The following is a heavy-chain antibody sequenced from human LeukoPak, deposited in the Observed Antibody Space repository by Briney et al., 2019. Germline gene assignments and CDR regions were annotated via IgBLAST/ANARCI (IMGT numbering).Heavy chain of an antibody. CDR1: GFTFSDFY. V-gene: IGHV3-11*01. D-gene: IGHD2-15*01. J-gene: IGHJ6*02. CDR2: ISSSGDTI. CDR3: ARGDKDFYYGMDV. Sequence: GGSLRLSCAASGFTFSDFYMRWIRQAPGKGLEWVSYISSSGDTIYYGDSVKGRFTISRDNAKNSLYLQMNSLRAEDTAVYYCARGDKDFYYGMDVWGQGTTVTVSS.